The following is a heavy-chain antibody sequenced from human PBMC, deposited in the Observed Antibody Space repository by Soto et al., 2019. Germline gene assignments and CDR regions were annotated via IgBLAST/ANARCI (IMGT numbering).Heavy chain of an antibody. J-gene: IGHJ4*02. D-gene: IGHD7-27*01. CDR3: ARRWGTSFDF. Sequence: PSETLSLTCTVSGGSISSYYWSWIRQPPGKGLEWIGHIYYSGSTNYNPSLKSRVTISVDTSKNQFSLKLTSVTAADTAVYYCARRWGTSFDFWGQGTLVTVSS. CDR1: GGSISSYY. CDR2: IYYSGST. V-gene: IGHV4-59*01.